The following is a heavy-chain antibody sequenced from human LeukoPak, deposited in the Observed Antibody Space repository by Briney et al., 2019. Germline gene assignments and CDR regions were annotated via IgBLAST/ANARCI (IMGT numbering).Heavy chain of an antibody. CDR1: GFTFSSSW. J-gene: IGHJ6*04. D-gene: IGHD3-16*01. CDR3: ARAPGYESWSPFWGGMDV. V-gene: IGHV3-74*01. CDR2: ITRDGSST. Sequence: PGGSLRLSCAASGFTFSSSWMHWVRQAPGKGLVWVSRITRDGSSTTYADSVKGRFTTSRDNAKKTLYLQMDSLRDYDTAVYYCARAPGYESWSPFWGGMDVWGNGTTVIVSS.